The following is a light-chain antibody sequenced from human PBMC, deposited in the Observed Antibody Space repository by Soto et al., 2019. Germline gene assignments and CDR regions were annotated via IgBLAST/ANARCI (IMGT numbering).Light chain of an antibody. Sequence: QSVLTQPASVSGSPGQSITISCTGTSSDVGDNNYVSWYQQYPGKAPKLMIYEVSNRPSGVSNRFSGSKSGNTASLTISGLQAEDEADYYCSSYTSTSTPFVFGTGTKVTVL. V-gene: IGLV2-14*01. CDR3: SSYTSTSTPFV. CDR2: EVS. CDR1: SSDVGDNNY. J-gene: IGLJ1*01.